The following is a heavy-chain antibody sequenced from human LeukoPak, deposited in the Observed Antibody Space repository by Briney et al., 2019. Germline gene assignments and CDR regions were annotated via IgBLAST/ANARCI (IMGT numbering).Heavy chain of an antibody. Sequence: WASVKVSCKASGYTFTNYYMRWVRQAPGQGLEWMGWINPSSGGTNYAQKFQGRVTMTRDTSTSTAYMELRSLRSDDTAVYYCARDLRRGSSSWYVSGGDYWGQGTLVTVSS. D-gene: IGHD6-13*01. J-gene: IGHJ4*02. CDR1: GYTFTNYY. CDR2: INPSSGGT. CDR3: ARDLRRGSSSWYVSGGDY. V-gene: IGHV1-2*02.